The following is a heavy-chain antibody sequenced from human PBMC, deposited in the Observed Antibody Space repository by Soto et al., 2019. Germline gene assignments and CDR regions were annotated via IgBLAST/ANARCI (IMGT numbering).Heavy chain of an antibody. CDR3: ARDGRITVIRGPLPFDS. Sequence: GASVKVSCKASGYTFSNYAISWVRQAPGQGLEWMGWISVYNGNTKSAEKFQGRVTMTTDTSTSTAYKELRSLSSDDMALYYCARDGRITVIRGPLPFDSWG. CDR1: GYTFSNYA. D-gene: IGHD3-10*01. CDR2: ISVYNGNT. V-gene: IGHV1-18*03. J-gene: IGHJ5*01.